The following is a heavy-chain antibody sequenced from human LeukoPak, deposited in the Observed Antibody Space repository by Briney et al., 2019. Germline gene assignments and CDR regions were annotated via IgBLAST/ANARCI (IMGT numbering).Heavy chain of an antibody. CDR3: AGLVVRGVITLDY. CDR1: GFTFSDYN. D-gene: IGHD3-10*02. Sequence: GGSLRLSCAASGFTFSDYNMRWIRQAPGKGLEWVSSISRSGSAKYYADSVKGRFTISRDNAKNSLFLQMNSLRAEDTAVYYCAGLVVRGVITLDYWGQGTLVTVSS. V-gene: IGHV3-11*04. CDR2: ISRSGSAK. J-gene: IGHJ4*02.